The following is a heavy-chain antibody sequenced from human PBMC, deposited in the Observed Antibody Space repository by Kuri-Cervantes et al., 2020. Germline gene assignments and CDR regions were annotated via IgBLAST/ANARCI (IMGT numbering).Heavy chain of an antibody. J-gene: IGHJ4*02. CDR2: IYYSGST. CDR1: GGSISSGGYY. D-gene: IGHD3-10*01. Sequence: SETLSLTCSVSGGSISSGGYYWSWIRQPPGKGLEWIGYIYYSGSTYYNPSLKSRVTISVDTSKNQFSLKLSSVTAADTAVYYCARDKKKLWFGSWGQGTLVTVSS. CDR3: ARDKKKLWFGS. V-gene: IGHV4-30-4*01.